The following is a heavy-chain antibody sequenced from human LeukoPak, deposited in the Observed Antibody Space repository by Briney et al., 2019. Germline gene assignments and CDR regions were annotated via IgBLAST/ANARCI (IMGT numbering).Heavy chain of an antibody. CDR2: ISDYNLKI. D-gene: IGHD1-26*01. V-gene: IGHV1-18*01. CDR3: ARVGATYSHYYMDV. J-gene: IGHJ6*03. Sequence: ASVKVSCKASGYPFITYGINWVRQAPGLGLEWMGWISDYNLKINYAQNFQGRVTLTTDTSTSTAYMELRSLRSDDTAQYYCARVGATYSHYYMDVWATGPRSPSP. CDR1: GYPFITYG.